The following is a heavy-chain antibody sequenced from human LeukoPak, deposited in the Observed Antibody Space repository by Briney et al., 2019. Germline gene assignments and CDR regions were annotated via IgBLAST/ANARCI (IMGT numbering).Heavy chain of an antibody. V-gene: IGHV3-7*04. D-gene: IGHD6-13*01. J-gene: IGHJ4*02. CDR2: IKQDGSEK. CDR3: ARGTIAAAGYYYFDY. Sequence: GGSLRLSCAASGFTFSSYWMSWVRQAPGKGLEWVANIKQDGSEKYYVDSVKGRFTISRDNAKNSLYLQLNSLRAEATAVYYCARGTIAAAGYYYFDYWGQGTQVTVSS. CDR1: GFTFSSYW.